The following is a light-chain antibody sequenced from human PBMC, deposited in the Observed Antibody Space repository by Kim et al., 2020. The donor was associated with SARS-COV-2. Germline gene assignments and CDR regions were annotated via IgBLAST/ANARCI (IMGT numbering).Light chain of an antibody. Sequence: GDRVTITCRSRQDTTPSSAWYQQKPGKPPNLLIHDASSLESGVPSRFSGSGSGTHFTLTITSLQPEDFATYYCQQFDDYPALSFGGGTKVDIK. CDR1: QDTTPS. V-gene: IGKV1D-13*01. J-gene: IGKJ4*01. CDR3: QQFDDYPALS. CDR2: DAS.